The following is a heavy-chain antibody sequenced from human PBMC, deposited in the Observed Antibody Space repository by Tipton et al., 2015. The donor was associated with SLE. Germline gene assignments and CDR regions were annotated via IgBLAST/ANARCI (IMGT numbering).Heavy chain of an antibody. J-gene: IGHJ6*02. V-gene: IGHV3-48*03. CDR1: GFSFSTYE. Sequence: SLRLSCAASGFSFSTYEMNWVRQAPGKGLEWVSYISSSGSSIYYADSVKGRFTISRDNPKNSLYMRMNSLRAEDTAVYYCARGPLRSYGMDVWGQGTTVTVSS. CDR3: ARGPLRSYGMDV. D-gene: IGHD3-10*01. CDR2: ISSSGSSI.